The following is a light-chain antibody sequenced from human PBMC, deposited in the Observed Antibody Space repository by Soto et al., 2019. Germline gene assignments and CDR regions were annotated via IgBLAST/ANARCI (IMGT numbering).Light chain of an antibody. CDR3: CSYAASYTYV. CDR2: DVT. Sequence: QSALTQPRSVSGSPGQSVTISCTGTSSDVGGYNSVSWYQQHPGEAPKLMIYDVTKRPSGVPDRFSGSKSGNTASLTISGLQAEDEADYYCCSYAASYTYVFGGGTKLTVL. V-gene: IGLV2-11*01. J-gene: IGLJ2*01. CDR1: SSDVGGYNS.